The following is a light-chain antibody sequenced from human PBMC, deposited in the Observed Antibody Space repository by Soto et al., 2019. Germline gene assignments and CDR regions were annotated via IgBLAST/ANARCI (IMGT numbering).Light chain of an antibody. CDR2: LNSDGSH. J-gene: IGLJ2*01. CDR3: QTWGTGTVV. V-gene: IGLV4-69*01. CDR1: SGHSSYA. Sequence: QSVLTQSPSASACLGASVKLTCTLSSGHSSYAIAWHQQQPEKGPRYLMKLNSDGSHSKGDGIPDRFSGSSSAAERYLTISSLQSEDEADYYCQTWGTGTVVFGGGTKLTVL.